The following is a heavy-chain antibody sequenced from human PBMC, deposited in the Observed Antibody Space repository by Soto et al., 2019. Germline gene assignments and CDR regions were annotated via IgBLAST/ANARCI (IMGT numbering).Heavy chain of an antibody. CDR2: INYDGYS. CDR3: ARHGFGPLHGLVDV. V-gene: IGHV4-59*08. Sequence: QVQLQASGPGLVKPSETLSLTCTVSGGSITNYYCSWFRQPPGKGLEWIGYINYDGYSAYNLSLKRRVPLSMDASKTQFSLMLESVTATDTAVYYCARHGFGPLHGLVDVWGPGTTVIVSS. D-gene: IGHD3-10*01. CDR1: GGSITNYY. J-gene: IGHJ6*02.